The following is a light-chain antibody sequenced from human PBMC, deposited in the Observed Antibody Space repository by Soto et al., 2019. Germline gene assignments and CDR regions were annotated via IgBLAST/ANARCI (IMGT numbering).Light chain of an antibody. Sequence: QSVLTQPHSASGTPGQRVTISCSGSSSNIGTSSVHWFQQLPGTAPKLLISTTNQRPSGVPERFSGSKSGPSASLAISGLQSEDEADYYCAAWDDSLNGHVFGTGTKLTVL. CDR1: SSNIGTSS. CDR3: AAWDDSLNGHV. V-gene: IGLV1-44*01. CDR2: TTN. J-gene: IGLJ1*01.